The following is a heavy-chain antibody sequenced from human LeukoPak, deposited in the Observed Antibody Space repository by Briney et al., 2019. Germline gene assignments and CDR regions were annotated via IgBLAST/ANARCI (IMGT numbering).Heavy chain of an antibody. Sequence: GGSLRLSCAHSGFTFSNYEMNWVRQAPGKGLEWVSFISSSGMLIYYAESVKGCFTISTVNGKSSLFLQMDSLRVEDTAVYYCAKVGGSGWHFDHWGQGTLVTVSS. CDR3: AKVGGSGWHFDH. J-gene: IGHJ4*02. V-gene: IGHV3-48*03. CDR2: ISSSGMLI. CDR1: GFTFSNYE. D-gene: IGHD6-19*01.